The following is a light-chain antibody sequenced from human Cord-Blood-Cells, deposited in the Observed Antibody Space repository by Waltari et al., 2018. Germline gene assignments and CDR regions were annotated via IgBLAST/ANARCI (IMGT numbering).Light chain of an antibody. CDR1: QSVSSN. V-gene: IGKV3-15*01. J-gene: IGKJ2*03. CDR2: GAS. CDR3: QQYNNWPYS. Sequence: EIVMTQSPATLSVSPGERATLSCRASQSVSSNLAWYHQKPGQAPRLLIYGASTRATGIPAMFSGRGSGTEFTLTISSMQSEDFAVYYCQQYNNWPYSFGQGTKLEMK.